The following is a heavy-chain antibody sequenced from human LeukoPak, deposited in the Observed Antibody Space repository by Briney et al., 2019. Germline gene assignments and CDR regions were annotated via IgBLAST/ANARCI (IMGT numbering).Heavy chain of an antibody. J-gene: IGHJ4*02. CDR3: AKDPHVLRFLEWLSAFDY. CDR1: GFTFSNYA. V-gene: IGHV3-23*01. Sequence: PGGSLRLSCAASGFTFSNYAMSWVRQAPGKGLEWGSAISGSGDSTYYADSAKGRFTIARDNSKNTLYLQMNSLRAEDPALYYCAKDPHVLRFLEWLSAFDYWGQGTLVTVSS. D-gene: IGHD3-3*01. CDR2: ISGSGDST.